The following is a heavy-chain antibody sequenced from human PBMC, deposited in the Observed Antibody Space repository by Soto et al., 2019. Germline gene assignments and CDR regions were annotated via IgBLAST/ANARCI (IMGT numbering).Heavy chain of an antibody. V-gene: IGHV6-1*01. CDR2: TYYRSKWYN. Sequence: SQTRSLTFAISGDSVSSNSSAWNWIRQCPSRGLEWLGRTYYRSKWYNDYAVSVKSRITINPDTSKNQFSLQLNSVTPEDTAVYYCARHYYGSGSYYGGYYYYGMDVWGKGTTVKVYS. D-gene: IGHD3-10*01. CDR1: GDSVSSNSSA. CDR3: ARHYYGSGSYYGGYYYYGMDV. J-gene: IGHJ6*04.